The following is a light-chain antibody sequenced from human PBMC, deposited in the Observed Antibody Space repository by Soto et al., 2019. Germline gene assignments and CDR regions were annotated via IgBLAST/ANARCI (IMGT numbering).Light chain of an antibody. CDR3: QQRSNWLIS. CDR2: DGS. J-gene: IGKJ3*01. V-gene: IGKV3-11*01. CDR1: QSVSGY. Sequence: EIVLTQSPGTLSLSPGERATLSCRASQSVSGYLAWYQQKPGQAPRLLIYDGSHRAAGIPSRCSGSGSGTDFTLTISGLEPEDFAVYYCQQRSNWLISFGPGTKVDIK.